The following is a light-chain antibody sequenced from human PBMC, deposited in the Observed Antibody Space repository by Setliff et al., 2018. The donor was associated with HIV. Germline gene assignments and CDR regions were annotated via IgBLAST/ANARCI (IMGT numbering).Light chain of an antibody. CDR2: EVR. J-gene: IGLJ3*02. Sequence: QSVLTQPASVSGSPGQSITISCTGTSSDVGGYSHVSWYQQHPGKAPKLIIYEVRNRPSGVSDRFSGSKSGNTASLTISGLQAEDEADYYCSSYKTGNTLVFGGGTK. V-gene: IGLV2-14*01. CDR3: SSYKTGNTLV. CDR1: SSDVGGYSH.